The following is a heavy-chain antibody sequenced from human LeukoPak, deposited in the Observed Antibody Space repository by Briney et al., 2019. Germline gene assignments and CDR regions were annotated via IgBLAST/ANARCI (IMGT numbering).Heavy chain of an antibody. CDR3: AREAVGPAATNWFDP. Sequence: PGGSLRLSCAASGFTFSSYSMNWVRQAPGKGLEWVSYISSSGSTIYYADSVKGRFTISRDNAKNSLYLQMNSLRAEDTAVYYCAREAVGPAATNWFDPWGQGTLVTVSS. J-gene: IGHJ5*02. V-gene: IGHV3-48*04. CDR2: ISSSGSTI. CDR1: GFTFSSYS. D-gene: IGHD2-2*01.